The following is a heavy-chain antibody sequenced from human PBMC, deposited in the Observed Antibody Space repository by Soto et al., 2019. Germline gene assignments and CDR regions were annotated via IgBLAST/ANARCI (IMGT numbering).Heavy chain of an antibody. CDR3: TVGPYSGSYWPFDY. J-gene: IGHJ4*02. D-gene: IGHD1-26*01. CDR2: SGSKANRYAT. CDR1: GLTLSGSS. Sequence: EVQLVESGGGLVQPGGSLKLSCAASGLTLSGSSMHWVRQASGRGLEWVGRSGSKANRYATAYAASVTGRFTTSRDDSKNTAYLERNSLKTEDTAMYFCTVGPYSGSYWPFDYWGQGTVVTVSS. V-gene: IGHV3-73*02.